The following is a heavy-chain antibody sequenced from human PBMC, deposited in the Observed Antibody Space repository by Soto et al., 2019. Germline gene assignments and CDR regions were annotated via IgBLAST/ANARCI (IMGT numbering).Heavy chain of an antibody. V-gene: IGHV1-69*01. CDR3: ARDPRTIFGYEDILDYYYGMDV. D-gene: IGHD3-3*01. CDR1: GDTFSSYA. J-gene: IGHJ6*02. CDR2: IIPIFGTA. Sequence: QVQLVQSGAEVKKPGSSVKVSCKASGDTFSSYAISWVRQAPGQGLEWMGGIIPIFGTANYAQKFQGRVTITADESTSTAYMELSSLRSEDTAVYYCARDPRTIFGYEDILDYYYGMDVWGQGTTVTVSS.